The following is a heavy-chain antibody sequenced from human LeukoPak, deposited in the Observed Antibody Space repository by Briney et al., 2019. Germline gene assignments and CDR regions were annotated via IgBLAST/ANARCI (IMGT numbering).Heavy chain of an antibody. D-gene: IGHD6-13*01. CDR2: LSGSGGST. Sequence: GGSPRLSCAASGFTFSSYSMSWVRQAPGKGLEWVSSLSGSGGSTYYADSVKGRFTISRDNSKNTLYLQINSLRVEDTAVYYCAKGGSSSSWYAGDYWGQGTLVAVSS. CDR1: GFTFSSYS. J-gene: IGHJ4*02. CDR3: AKGGSSSSWYAGDY. V-gene: IGHV3-23*01.